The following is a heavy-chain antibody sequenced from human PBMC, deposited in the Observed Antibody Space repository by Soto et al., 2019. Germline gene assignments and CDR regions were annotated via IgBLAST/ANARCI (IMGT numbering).Heavy chain of an antibody. CDR1: GFTFSSYG. CDR2: IWYDGSNK. D-gene: IGHD6-13*01. V-gene: IGHV3-33*01. Sequence: QVQLVESGGGAVQPGRSLRLSCAASGFTFSSYGMHWVRQAPGKGLEWVAVIWYDGSNKYYADSVKGRFTISRDNSKNTLYLQMNSLRAEDTAVYYCARGGQQLVFDYWGQGTLVTVSS. CDR3: ARGGQQLVFDY. J-gene: IGHJ4*02.